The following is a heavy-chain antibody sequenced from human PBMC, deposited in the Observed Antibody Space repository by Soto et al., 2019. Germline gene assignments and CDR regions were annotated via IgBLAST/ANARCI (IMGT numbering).Heavy chain of an antibody. CDR2: ISYDGSNK. Sequence: QVQLVESGGGVVQPGRSLRLSCAASGFTFSSYAMHWVRQAPGKGLESVAVISYDGSNKYYADSVKGRFTISRDNSKNTLYLQMNSLRAEDTAVYYCARDPVAYCGGDCRTFDYWGQGTLVTVSS. CDR1: GFTFSSYA. CDR3: ARDPVAYCGGDCRTFDY. J-gene: IGHJ4*02. D-gene: IGHD2-21*02. V-gene: IGHV3-30-3*01.